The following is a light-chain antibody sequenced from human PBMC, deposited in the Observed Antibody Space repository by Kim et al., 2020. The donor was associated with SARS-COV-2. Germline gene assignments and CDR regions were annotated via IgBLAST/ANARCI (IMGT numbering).Light chain of an antibody. CDR1: QSLVHGDGNTY. CDR2: RGS. J-gene: IGKJ5*01. CDR3: MQATQFPGVT. Sequence: ASISGRDSQSLVHGDGNTYLSWLQQSPGQPPRLLIYRGSNRFSGVPDRFSGSGAGTDFTLRIDRVEAEDVGIYYCMQATQFPGVTFGQGTRLEIK. V-gene: IGKV2-24*01.